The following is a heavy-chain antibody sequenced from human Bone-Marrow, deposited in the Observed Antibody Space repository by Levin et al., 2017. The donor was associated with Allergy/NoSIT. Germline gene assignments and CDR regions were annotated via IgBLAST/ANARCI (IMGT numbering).Heavy chain of an antibody. CDR1: GYTFSSYG. Sequence: GESLKISCKVSGYTFSSYGISWVRQAPGQGLEWMGWISAYDGSTNSAQRLQGRVTMTTDTSTSTAYMELGSLRSDDTAVYYCARDSVPVFYYGSGTYNHFFDYWGQGTLFTVSS. V-gene: IGHV1-18*01. CDR2: ISAYDGST. J-gene: IGHJ4*02. D-gene: IGHD3-10*01. CDR3: ARDSVPVFYYGSGTYNHFFDY.